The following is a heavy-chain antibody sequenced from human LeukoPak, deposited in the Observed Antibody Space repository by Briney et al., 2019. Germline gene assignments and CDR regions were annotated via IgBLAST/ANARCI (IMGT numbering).Heavy chain of an antibody. Sequence: PGGSLRLSCATSGFTFRSYDMSWVRQAPGKGLEWVSGISGSSGSTFYTDSVKGRFTISRDNSENRLDLQMSSLRAEDTAVYYCARSRGAYYYASAVNDAFDIWGQGTMVTVSS. CDR1: GFTFRSYD. V-gene: IGHV3-23*01. CDR2: ISGSSGST. D-gene: IGHD3-10*01. J-gene: IGHJ3*02. CDR3: ARSRGAYYYASAVNDAFDI.